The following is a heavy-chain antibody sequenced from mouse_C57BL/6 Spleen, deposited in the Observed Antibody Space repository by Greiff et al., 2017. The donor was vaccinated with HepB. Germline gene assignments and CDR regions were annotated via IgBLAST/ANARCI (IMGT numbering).Heavy chain of an antibody. CDR1: GYTFTSYW. CDR3: ARGIYYGNTYYAMDY. V-gene: IGHV1-52*01. Sequence: QVQLQQPGAELVRPGSSVKLSCKASGYTFTSYWMHWVKQRPIQGLEWIGNIDPSDSETHYNQKFKDKATLTVDKSSSTAYMQLSSLTSEDSAVYYCARGIYYGNTYYAMDYWGQGTSVTVSS. CDR2: IDPSDSET. J-gene: IGHJ4*01. D-gene: IGHD2-1*01.